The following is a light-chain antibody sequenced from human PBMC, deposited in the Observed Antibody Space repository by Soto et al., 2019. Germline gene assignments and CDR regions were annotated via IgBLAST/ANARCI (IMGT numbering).Light chain of an antibody. CDR2: EGT. J-gene: IGLJ1*01. Sequence: QSALTQPASVSGSPGQSITISCTGTTSDVGSYSLVSWYQQHPGKAPKLMIYEGTKRPSGVSNRFSGSKSGNTVSLTISGLQAEDEADYYCCSYAGSATHGFGTGTKLTVL. CDR1: TSDVGSYSL. V-gene: IGLV2-23*01. CDR3: CSYAGSATHG.